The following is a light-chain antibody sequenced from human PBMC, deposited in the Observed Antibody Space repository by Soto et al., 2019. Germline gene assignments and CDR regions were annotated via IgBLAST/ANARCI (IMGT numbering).Light chain of an antibody. CDR1: QVIGNN. V-gene: IGKV1-17*01. J-gene: IGKJ2*01. CDR2: AAY. Sequence: DIQMTQSPSSLSASVGDRVTLTCRASQVIGNNLGWYQQKPGKAPKRLIYAAYTLEGGVPSRFSGSGSATEFTLTISSLQPEDFATYYCLQHHTYPFTFGQGTKLVI. CDR3: LQHHTYPFT.